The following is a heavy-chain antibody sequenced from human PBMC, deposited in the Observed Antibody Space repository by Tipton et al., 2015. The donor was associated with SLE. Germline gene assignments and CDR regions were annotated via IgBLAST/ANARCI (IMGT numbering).Heavy chain of an antibody. CDR2: INHSGST. CDR3: ARGYCSGGNCSYWYFDL. D-gene: IGHD2-15*01. CDR1: GGSFSGYY. J-gene: IGHJ2*01. V-gene: IGHV4-34*01. Sequence: TLSLTCAVYGGSFSGYYWSWIRQPPGKGLEWIGEINHSGSTNYNPSLKSRVTISVDTSKNQFSLKLSSVTAADTAVYYCARGYCSGGNCSYWYFDLWGRGTLVTVSS.